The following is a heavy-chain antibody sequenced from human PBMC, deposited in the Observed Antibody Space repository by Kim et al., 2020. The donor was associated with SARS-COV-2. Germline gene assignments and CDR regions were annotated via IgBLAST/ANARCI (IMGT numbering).Heavy chain of an antibody. D-gene: IGHD6-13*01. J-gene: IGHJ5*02. CDR1: GYTLTELS. V-gene: IGHV1-24*01. CDR2: FDPEDGET. CDR3: ATGAAAGKSNWFDP. Sequence: KVSCKVSGYTLTELSMHWVRQAPGKGLEWMGGFDPEDGETIYAQKFQGRVTMTEDTSTETAYMELSSLRSEDTAGYYCATGAAAGKSNWFDPWRQGT.